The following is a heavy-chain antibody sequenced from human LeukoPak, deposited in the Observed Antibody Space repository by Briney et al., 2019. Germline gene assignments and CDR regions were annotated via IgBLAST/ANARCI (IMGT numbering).Heavy chain of an antibody. CDR1: GNTFTAYY. J-gene: IGHJ4*02. CDR2: INPNGGGT. V-gene: IGHV1-2*02. CDR3: ARGGSYFTS. Sequence: GASVKVSCKASGNTFTAYYLHWVRQAPGQGLEWMGWINPNGGGTTYAQKFQGRVTVTSDTSISTTYMELSRLRSDDTAVYYCARGGSYFTSWGQGTPVTVSS. D-gene: IGHD1-26*01.